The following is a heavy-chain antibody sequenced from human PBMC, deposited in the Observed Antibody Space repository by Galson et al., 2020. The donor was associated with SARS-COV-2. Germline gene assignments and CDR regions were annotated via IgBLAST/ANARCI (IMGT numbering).Heavy chain of an antibody. CDR1: GFTIDDYA. J-gene: IGHJ6*02. D-gene: IGHD3-16*01. V-gene: IGHV3-9*01. CDR3: AKGGMDNYCAMAV. Sequence: GASQKISCAASGFTIDDYAMHLLQHTPEKGLEWVSGISWNSGSIGYPDSVNGRFTTSRDTAKNSLYLQMNSLRLDDTALYYCAKGGMDNYCAMAVWGQGATVTVAS. CDR2: ISWNSGSI.